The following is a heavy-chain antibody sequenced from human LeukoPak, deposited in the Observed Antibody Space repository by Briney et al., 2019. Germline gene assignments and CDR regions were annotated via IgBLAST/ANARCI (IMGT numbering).Heavy chain of an antibody. CDR1: GYTFTGYY. D-gene: IGHD3-10*01. J-gene: IGHJ4*02. V-gene: IGHV1-2*02. CDR2: INPNSGGT. Sequence: ASVKVSCKASGYTFTGYYMHWVRQAPGQGLEWMGWINPNSGGTNYAQKFQGRVTMTRDTSIRTAYMELSRLRSDDTAVYYCAMAYGSGSYYFDYWGQGTLVTVSS. CDR3: AMAYGSGSYYFDY.